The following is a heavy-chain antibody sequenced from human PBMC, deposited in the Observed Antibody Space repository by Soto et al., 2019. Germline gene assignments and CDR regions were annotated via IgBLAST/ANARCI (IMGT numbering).Heavy chain of an antibody. Sequence: GGSLRLSCAASGLTVSSSYMSWVRQAPGKGLQWVGRTRDKANGYTTDYAASVKGRFTISRDESRDSVFLQIDSLKTEDTAVYYCAREGYLPGPDFDSWGQGTLVTVSS. CDR1: GLTVSSSY. J-gene: IGHJ4*02. CDR2: TRDKANGYTT. V-gene: IGHV3-72*01. CDR3: AREGYLPGPDFDS. D-gene: IGHD1-1*01.